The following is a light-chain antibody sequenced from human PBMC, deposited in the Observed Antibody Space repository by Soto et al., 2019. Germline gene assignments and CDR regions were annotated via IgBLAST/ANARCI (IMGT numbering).Light chain of an antibody. V-gene: IGKV1-5*01. Sequence: DIQMTQSPSTLSASVGDRVTITCRASESISSWLAWYQQKPGKATKVLIYDASSLKSGPPSRFSRSGSGTEFTPTIGTLQPDDLGACDCKQYNRYSRTFGQGTKVDIK. J-gene: IGKJ1*01. CDR2: DAS. CDR1: ESISSW. CDR3: KQYNRYSRT.